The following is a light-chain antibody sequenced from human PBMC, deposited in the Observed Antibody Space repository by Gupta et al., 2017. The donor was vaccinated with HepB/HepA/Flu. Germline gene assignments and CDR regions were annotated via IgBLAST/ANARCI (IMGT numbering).Light chain of an antibody. CDR3: NSLTTTGTLVV. Sequence: SALTQPAPVSGSPVQSITISGTGSGSGFGDYKYVCWYQQHPGKTPKLLIYHVTNRATVVSNRFSGSKSGNTASLTISGLQTEEDADYYCNSLTTTGTLVVFGGGTKLTVL. CDR2: HVT. J-gene: IGLJ2*01. CDR1: GSGFGDYKY. V-gene: IGLV2-14*01.